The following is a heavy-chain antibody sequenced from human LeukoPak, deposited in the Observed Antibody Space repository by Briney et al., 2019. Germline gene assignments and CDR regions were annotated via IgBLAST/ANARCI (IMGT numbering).Heavy chain of an antibody. CDR2: IRSKAYGETA. D-gene: IGHD1-1*01. J-gene: IGHJ4*02. CDR3: TRDRGAYNLYDY. Sequence: GGSLRLSCTASGFTFGDYAMNWIRQAPGKGLEWVGFIRSKAYGETADYAASVKGRFTISRDDSKAIAYLQMNSLKTEDTAVYHCTRDRGAYNLYDYWGQGTLVTVSS. V-gene: IGHV3-49*03. CDR1: GFTFGDYA.